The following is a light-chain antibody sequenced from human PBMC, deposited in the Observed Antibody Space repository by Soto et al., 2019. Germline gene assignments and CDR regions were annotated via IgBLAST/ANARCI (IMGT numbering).Light chain of an antibody. J-gene: IGKJ1*01. CDR2: EAS. V-gene: IGKV3-11*01. CDR1: QSVSSY. CDR3: QQRSNWPWP. Sequence: EIVLTQSKATLSFSQGARATLSWRASQSVSSYLAWYQQKPGQAPRLLMYEASNRATGIPARFSGGGSGTDFTLTISSLEPEDFTGYCCQQRSNWPWPFGHGTIVDIK.